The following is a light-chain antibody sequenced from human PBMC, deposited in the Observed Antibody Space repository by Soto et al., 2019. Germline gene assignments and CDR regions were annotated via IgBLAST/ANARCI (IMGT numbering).Light chain of an antibody. J-gene: IGKJ1*01. Sequence: DIQMTQSPYTLSASVGDRVTITCRASQSISSWLAWYQQKPGKAPNLLIYKASSLESGVPSRFSGSGSGTEFTLTISSLQPDDFATYFCQQYNSHSWTFGQGTKVEIK. CDR1: QSISSW. V-gene: IGKV1-5*03. CDR3: QQYNSHSWT. CDR2: KAS.